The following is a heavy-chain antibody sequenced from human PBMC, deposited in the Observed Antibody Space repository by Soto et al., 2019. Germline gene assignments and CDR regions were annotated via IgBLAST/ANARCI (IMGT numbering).Heavy chain of an antibody. CDR2: ISYDGSNK. V-gene: IGHV3-30-3*01. J-gene: IGHJ4*02. D-gene: IGHD6-19*01. CDR1: GFTFSSYA. Sequence: QVQLVESGGGVVQPGRSLRLSCAASGFTFSSYAMHWVRQAPGKGLEWVAVISYDGSNKYYADSVKGRFTISRDTSKNTLYLQMNSVRAEDTAVYYCARDRFYSSGCYSYYFDYWGQGTLVTVSS. CDR3: ARDRFYSSGCYSYYFDY.